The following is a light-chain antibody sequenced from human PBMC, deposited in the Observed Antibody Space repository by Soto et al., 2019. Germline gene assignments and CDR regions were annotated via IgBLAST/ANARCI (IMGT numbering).Light chain of an antibody. CDR1: QTIDNT. V-gene: IGKV3-20*01. J-gene: IGKJ1*01. CDR3: QQYAGSPRT. Sequence: ELVMTQSPATLSLSPGERATLSCRASQTIDNTLAWYQRKPGQAPRLLIYDASTRATGIPDRFSGSGSGTDLTIIINRLEPEDGEAYDGQQYAGSPRTFGQGTKVDIK. CDR2: DAS.